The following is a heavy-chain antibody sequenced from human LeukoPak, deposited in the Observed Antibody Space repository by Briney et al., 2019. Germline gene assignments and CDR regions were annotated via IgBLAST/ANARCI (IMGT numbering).Heavy chain of an antibody. Sequence: PSETLSLTCTVSGVSIGSGGYYWRWIRQHPGRGLEWIVYIYYSGSTYYNPSLKSRVTISVDTSKNQFSLKLSSVTPAHTAEYSRGRGPGGRYRYGPGGVDYWGQGTLVTVSS. D-gene: IGHD5-18*01. CDR2: IYYSGST. CDR1: GVSIGSGGYY. V-gene: IGHV4-31*03. J-gene: IGHJ4*02. CDR3: GRGPGGRYRYGPGGVDY.